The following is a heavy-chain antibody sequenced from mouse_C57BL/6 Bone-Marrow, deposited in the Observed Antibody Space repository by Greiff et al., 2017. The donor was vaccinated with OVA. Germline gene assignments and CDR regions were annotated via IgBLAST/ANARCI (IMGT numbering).Heavy chain of an antibody. CDR3: AKLYYYCSSSWFAY. J-gene: IGHJ3*01. D-gene: IGHD1-1*01. CDR2: ISSGGSYT. V-gene: IGHV5-6*01. CDR1: GFTFSSYG. Sequence: EVQRVESGGDLVKPGGSLKLSCAASGFTFSSYGMSWVRQTPDKRLEWVATISSGGSYTYYSDSVKGRFTISRDNAKNTLYRQMSSLNCEDTAEYYCAKLYYYCSSSWFAYWGQGTLVTVSA.